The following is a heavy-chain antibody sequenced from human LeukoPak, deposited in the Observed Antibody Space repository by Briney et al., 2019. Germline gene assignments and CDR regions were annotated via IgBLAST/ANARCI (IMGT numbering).Heavy chain of an antibody. Sequence: GASVKVSCKASGYTLTGYYMHWVRQAPGQGLEWMGWINPNSGGTNYAQKFQGRVTMTRDTSISTAYMELSRLRSDDTAVYYCARAGRGSYNSAFDYWGQGTLVTVSS. CDR3: ARAGRGSYNSAFDY. CDR2: INPNSGGT. V-gene: IGHV1-2*02. CDR1: GYTLTGYY. D-gene: IGHD1-26*01. J-gene: IGHJ4*02.